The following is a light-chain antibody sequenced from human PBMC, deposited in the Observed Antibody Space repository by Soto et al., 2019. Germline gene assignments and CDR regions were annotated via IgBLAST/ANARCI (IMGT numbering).Light chain of an antibody. Sequence: EIVLTQSPGTLSLSPWERATLSCRSSQSVSSDFLAWYQQKPGQAPRLVIYDIFTRATGVPTRISGSGSGTDFTLTISRLEPEDFAVYYCQQYGSSPRDFGGGTKVDIK. CDR2: DIF. V-gene: IGKV3-20*01. CDR1: QSVSSDF. CDR3: QQYGSSPRD. J-gene: IGKJ4*01.